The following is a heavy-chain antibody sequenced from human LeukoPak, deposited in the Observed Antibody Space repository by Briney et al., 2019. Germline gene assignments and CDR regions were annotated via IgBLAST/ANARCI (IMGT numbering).Heavy chain of an antibody. CDR2: INPNSGGT. J-gene: IGHJ4*02. Sequence: ASVKVSCKASGYTFTGYYMHWVRQAPGQGLEWMGWINPNSGGTNYAQKFQGRVTMTRDTSISTAYMELSRLRSDDTAVYYCARDDSGKSSSSALDYWGQGTLVTVSS. CDR3: ARDDSGKSSSSALDY. D-gene: IGHD6-6*01. V-gene: IGHV1-2*02. CDR1: GYTFTGYY.